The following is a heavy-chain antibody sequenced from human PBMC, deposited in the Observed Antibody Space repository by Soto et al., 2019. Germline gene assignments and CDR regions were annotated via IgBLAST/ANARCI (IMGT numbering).Heavy chain of an antibody. D-gene: IGHD3-22*01. CDR2: IIPIFGTV. V-gene: IGHV1-69*12. J-gene: IGHJ4*02. CDR1: GGTFNSYI. CDR3: ARGMRYDTMIG. Sequence: QVQLVQSGAEVKKPGSSVKVSCKASGGTFNSYIISWVRQAPGQGLEWMGGIIPIFGTVNYAQKFQGRVTITADESTSTAYMELSSLRSEDAAMYYCARGMRYDTMIGWGQGHLVTVPS.